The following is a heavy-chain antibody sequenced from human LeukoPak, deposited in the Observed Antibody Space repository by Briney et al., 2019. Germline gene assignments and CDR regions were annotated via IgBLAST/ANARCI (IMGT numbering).Heavy chain of an antibody. CDR3: ATGSGSGWYGGFGMDV. V-gene: IGHV1-24*01. CDR2: FDPEDGET. J-gene: IGHJ6*02. CDR1: GYTLTELS. D-gene: IGHD6-19*01. Sequence: ASVKVSCKVSGYTLTELSMHWVRQAPGKGLEWMGGFDPEDGETIYAQKFQGRVTMTEDTSTDTAYMELSSLRSEDTAVYYCATGSGSGWYGGFGMDVWGQGTTVTVSS.